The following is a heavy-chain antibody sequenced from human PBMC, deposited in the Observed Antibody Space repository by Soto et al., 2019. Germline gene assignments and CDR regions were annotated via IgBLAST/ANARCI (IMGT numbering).Heavy chain of an antibody. CDR2: IYYSGST. J-gene: IGHJ6*02. Sequence: PSETLSLTCTFSGCSISSGGYYLSWIRQHPGKGLEWIGYIYYSGSTYYNPSLKSRVTISVDTSKNQFSLKLSSVTAADTAVYYCASMYYGSGSYRFYYYYGMDVWGQGTKVTVSS. CDR1: GCSISSGGYY. V-gene: IGHV4-31*03. D-gene: IGHD3-10*01. CDR3: ASMYYGSGSYRFYYYYGMDV.